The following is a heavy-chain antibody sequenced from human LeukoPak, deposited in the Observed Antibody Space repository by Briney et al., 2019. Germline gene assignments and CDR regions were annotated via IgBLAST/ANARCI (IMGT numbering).Heavy chain of an antibody. J-gene: IGHJ4*02. CDR1: GGSISSYY. CDR3: ARSTSLAYGRYFDY. V-gene: IGHV4-59*12. D-gene: IGHD1-26*01. Sequence: SETLSLTCTVSGGSISSYYWSWIRQPPGKGLEWIGYIYYSGSTNYNPSLKSRVTMSVDTSKNQFSLKLSSVTAADTAVYYCARSTSLAYGRYFDYWGQGTLVTVSS. CDR2: IYYSGST.